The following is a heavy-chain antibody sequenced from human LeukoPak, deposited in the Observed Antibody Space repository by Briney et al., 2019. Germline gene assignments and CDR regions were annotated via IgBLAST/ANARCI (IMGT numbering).Heavy chain of an antibody. J-gene: IGHJ4*02. CDR3: ARGEMATIFL. Sequence: SETLSLTCAVYGGSFSGYYWSWIRQPPGKGLEWIGEINHSGSTNYNPSLKSRVTISVDPSKTQFSLNLNSVTAADTAVYFCARGEMATIFLWGQGTLVTVSS. CDR1: GGSFSGYY. CDR2: INHSGST. V-gene: IGHV4-34*01. D-gene: IGHD5-24*01.